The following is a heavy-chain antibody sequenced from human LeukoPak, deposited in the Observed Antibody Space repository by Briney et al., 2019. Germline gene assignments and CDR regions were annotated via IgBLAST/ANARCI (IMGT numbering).Heavy chain of an antibody. Sequence: SETLSLTCTVSGGSISSSSYYWTWIRQSPGKGLEWIGSWYNNGTSYYNPSLQSRVSISLDTSKNQFSLKLSSVTAADTAVYYCARGLWFGDENPPYFDYWGQGILVTVSS. CDR3: ARGLWFGDENPPYFDY. V-gene: IGHV4-39*07. CDR1: GGSISSSSYY. J-gene: IGHJ4*02. D-gene: IGHD3-10*01. CDR2: WYNNGTS.